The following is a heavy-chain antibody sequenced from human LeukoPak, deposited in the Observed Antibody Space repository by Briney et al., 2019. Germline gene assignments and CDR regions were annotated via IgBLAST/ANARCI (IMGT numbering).Heavy chain of an antibody. Sequence: SETLSLTCAVYGESFSGYYWSWIRQPPGKGLEWIGEINHSGSTNYNPSLKSRVTISVDTSKNQFSLKLSSVTAADTAVYYCARVFDNWFDPWGQGTLVTVSS. CDR3: ARVFDNWFDP. D-gene: IGHD3-3*01. J-gene: IGHJ5*02. CDR2: INHSGST. CDR1: GESFSGYY. V-gene: IGHV4-34*09.